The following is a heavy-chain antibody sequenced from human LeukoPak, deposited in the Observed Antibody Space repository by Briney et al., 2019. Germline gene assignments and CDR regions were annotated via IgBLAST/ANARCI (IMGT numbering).Heavy chain of an antibody. CDR3: ARDLYSRRMNYYGSGSFFAY. J-gene: IGHJ4*02. D-gene: IGHD3-10*01. CDR2: MNPNSGNT. CDR1: GYTFTSYD. V-gene: IGHV1-8*03. Sequence: ASVKVSCKASGYTFTSYDINWVRQATGQGLEWMGWMNPNSGNTGYAQKFQGRVTITRNTSISTAYMELSSLRSEDTAVYYCARDLYSRRMNYYGSGSFFAYWGQGTLVTVSS.